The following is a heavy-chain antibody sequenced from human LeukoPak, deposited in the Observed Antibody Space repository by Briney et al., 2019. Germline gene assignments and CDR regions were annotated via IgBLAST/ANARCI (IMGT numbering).Heavy chain of an antibody. Sequence: SETLSLTCTVSGGSLSSYYWSWIRQPPGKGLEWIGYIYYSGTTNYNPSLRSRATISVGTSKNQFSLKLSSVTAADTAVYYCARGGIQLWSNNWVDPWGQGTLVTVSS. J-gene: IGHJ5*02. D-gene: IGHD5-18*01. CDR2: IYYSGTT. V-gene: IGHV4-59*01. CDR3: ARGGIQLWSNNWVDP. CDR1: GGSLSSYY.